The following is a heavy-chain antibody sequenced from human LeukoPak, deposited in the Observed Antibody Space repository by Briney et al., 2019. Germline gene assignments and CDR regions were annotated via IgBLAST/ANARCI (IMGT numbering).Heavy chain of an antibody. J-gene: IGHJ6*02. D-gene: IGHD3-10*01. CDR1: GYTFTSYY. CDR3: ARDRVSGVYYYGSGSSPLNSYYYGMDV. CDR2: INPSGGST. Sequence: ASVKVSCKASGYTFTSYYMHWVRQAPGQGLEWMGIINPSGGSTSYAQKFQGRVTMTRDTSTSTVYMELSSLRSEDTAVYYCARDRVSGVYYYGSGSSPLNSYYYGMDVWGQGTTVTVSS. V-gene: IGHV1-46*01.